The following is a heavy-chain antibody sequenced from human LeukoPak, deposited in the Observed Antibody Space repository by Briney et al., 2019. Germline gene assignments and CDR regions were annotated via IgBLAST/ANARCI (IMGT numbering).Heavy chain of an antibody. CDR2: ISYDGSNK. CDR3: ARGIVLMVYAFDY. D-gene: IGHD2-8*01. V-gene: IGHV3-30*04. CDR1: GFTFSSYA. J-gene: IGHJ4*02. Sequence: GGSLRLSCAASGFTFSSYAMHWVRQAPGKGLEWVAVISYDGSNKYYADSVKGRFTISRDNSKNTLYLQMNSLRAEDTAVYYCARGIVLMVYAFDYWGQGTLVTVSS.